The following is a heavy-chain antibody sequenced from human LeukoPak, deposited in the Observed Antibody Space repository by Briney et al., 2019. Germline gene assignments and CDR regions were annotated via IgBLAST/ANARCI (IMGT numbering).Heavy chain of an antibody. Sequence: GGSLRLSCAASGFTFSSYEMNWVRQAPGKGLEWVSYISSSGSTIYYADSVKGRFTITRDNAKNSLYLQMNSLRAEDTAVYYCAKDRGVTTVTTRGRYGMDVWGKGTTVTVSS. CDR1: GFTFSSYE. CDR2: ISSSGSTI. V-gene: IGHV3-48*03. D-gene: IGHD4-17*01. CDR3: AKDRGVTTVTTRGRYGMDV. J-gene: IGHJ6*04.